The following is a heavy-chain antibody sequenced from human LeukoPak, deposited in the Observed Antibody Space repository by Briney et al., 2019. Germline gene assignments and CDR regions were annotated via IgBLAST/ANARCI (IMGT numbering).Heavy chain of an antibody. V-gene: IGHV3-13*01. Sequence: GGSLRLSCAASGFTFSSYDMHWVRQATGKGLEWVSAIGTAGDTYYPGSVKGRFTISRDNAKNSLYLQMNSLRAEDTAVYYCARGGIVDDAFDIWGQGTMVTVSS. CDR1: GFTFSSYD. CDR3: ARGGIVDDAFDI. CDR2: IGTAGDT. D-gene: IGHD2/OR15-2a*01. J-gene: IGHJ3*02.